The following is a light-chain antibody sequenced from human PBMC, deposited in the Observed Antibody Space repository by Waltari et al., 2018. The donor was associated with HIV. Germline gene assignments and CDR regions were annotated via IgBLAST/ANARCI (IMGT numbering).Light chain of an antibody. J-gene: IGKJ3*01. CDR1: QSVSSN. CDR3: QQYNNWPPFT. V-gene: IGKV3-15*01. Sequence: EIVMTQSPATLSVSPGERATLSCRASQSVSSNLAWYQQKPGQAPRLLIHGASTRATGIPAMFSGSVSGTEFTLTISSLQSEDFAVYYCQQYNNWPPFTFGPGTKVDIK. CDR2: GAS.